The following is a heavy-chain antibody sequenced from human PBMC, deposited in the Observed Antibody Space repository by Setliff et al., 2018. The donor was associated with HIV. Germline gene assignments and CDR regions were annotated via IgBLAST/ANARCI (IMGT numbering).Heavy chain of an antibody. CDR2: VHYSGNT. V-gene: IGHV4-59*08. Sequence: SVILSLTCTVDSESFSNYWTWIRQSPGKGLEWIGYVHYSGNTRYNPSLKSRVTISVDTSKNQFSLKLNSVTAADTAVYYCARGFLNWLGFEQEYYGMDVWGQGTTVTVSS. CDR1: SESFSNY. CDR3: ARGFLNWLGFEQEYYGMDV. D-gene: IGHD3-3*01. J-gene: IGHJ6*02.